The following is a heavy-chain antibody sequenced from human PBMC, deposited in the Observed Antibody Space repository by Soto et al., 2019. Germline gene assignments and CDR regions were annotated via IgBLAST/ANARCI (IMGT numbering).Heavy chain of an antibody. CDR1: GDAFNIYT. CDR2: IFAMFGSP. J-gene: IGHJ4*02. CDR3: ATNGSSVVLDS. D-gene: IGHD3-10*01. Sequence: SVKVSSKASGDAFNIYTFNLVRQAPGQGLEWMGGIFAMFGSPHNAEKFQHRLTITADDSTTKVYMELSDLRSEDTAVYYCATNGSSVVLDSWGQGTLVTSPQ. V-gene: IGHV1-69*13.